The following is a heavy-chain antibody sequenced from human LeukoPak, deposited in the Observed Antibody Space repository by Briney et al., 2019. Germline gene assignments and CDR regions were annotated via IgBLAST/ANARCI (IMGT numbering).Heavy chain of an antibody. CDR2: INPSGGNT. V-gene: IGHV1-46*01. J-gene: IGHJ4*02. CDR1: GYTFTSYY. CDR3: ARTSGYSYGPRFDY. D-gene: IGHD5-18*01. Sequence: ASVKVSCKASGYTFTSYYMHWVRQAPGQGLEWMGIINPSGGNTGYAQKFQGRVTMTRNTSISTAYMELSSLRSEDTAVYYCARTSGYSYGPRFDYWGQGTLVTVSS.